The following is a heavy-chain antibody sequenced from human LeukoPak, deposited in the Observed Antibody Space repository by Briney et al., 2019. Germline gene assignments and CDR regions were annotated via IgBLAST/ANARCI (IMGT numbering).Heavy chain of an antibody. CDR1: GFTLSSYD. J-gene: IGHJ4*02. V-gene: IGHV3-30*18. D-gene: IGHD3-22*01. CDR3: AKDHLPDDSSSDY. CDR2: ISYDGSNK. Sequence: GGSLRLSCAASGFTLSSYDMHWVRQAPGKGLEWVAVISYDGSNKYYADSVKGRFTISRDNSKNTLYLQMNSLRAEDTAVYYCAKDHLPDDSSSDYWGQGTLVTVSS.